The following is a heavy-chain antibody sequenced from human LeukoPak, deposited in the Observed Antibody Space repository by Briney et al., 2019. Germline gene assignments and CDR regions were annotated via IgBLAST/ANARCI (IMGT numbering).Heavy chain of an antibody. CDR2: IIPIFGTA. J-gene: IGHJ6*04. V-gene: IGHV1-69*13. Sequence: SVKVSCKASGGTFSSYAISWVRQAPGQGLEWMGGIIPIFGTANYAQKFQGRVTITADESTSTAYMELSSLRSEDTAVYYCARDLRSTSCLDVWCKGTTVTVSS. CDR3: ARDLRSTSCLDV. D-gene: IGHD2-2*01. CDR1: GGTFSSYA.